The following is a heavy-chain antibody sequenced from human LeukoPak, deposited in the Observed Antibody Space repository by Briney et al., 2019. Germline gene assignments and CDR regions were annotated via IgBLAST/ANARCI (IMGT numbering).Heavy chain of an antibody. CDR2: MGTIGDT. CDR1: GFTFRNYD. CDR3: ARGTYCNDTTCHRTALDL. Sequence: PGKSLRLSCAASGFTFRNYDMHLVRQDIEKRLEWVSIMGTIGDTYYPDSVKGRFTISRENAKNSLYLQMNSLTAGDTAVYYCARGTYCNDTTCHRTALDLWGQGTVVTVSS. J-gene: IGHJ3*01. D-gene: IGHD2-2*01. V-gene: IGHV3-13*01.